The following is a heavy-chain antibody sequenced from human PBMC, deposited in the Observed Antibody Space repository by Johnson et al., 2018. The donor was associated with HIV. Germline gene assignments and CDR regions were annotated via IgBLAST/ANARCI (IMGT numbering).Heavy chain of an antibody. J-gene: IGHJ3*02. CDR2: IKQDGSEK. D-gene: IGHD6-13*01. CDR3: AREGGIAAAGTDAFDI. V-gene: IGHV3-7*01. CDR1: GFTVRSSY. Sequence: VQLVESGGCLVQPGGSLRLSCAASGFTVRSSYMSWVRQAPGKGLEWVANIKQDGSEKYYVDSVKGRFTISRDNAKNSLYLQMNSLRAEDTAVYYCAREGGIAAAGTDAFDIWGQGTMVTVSS.